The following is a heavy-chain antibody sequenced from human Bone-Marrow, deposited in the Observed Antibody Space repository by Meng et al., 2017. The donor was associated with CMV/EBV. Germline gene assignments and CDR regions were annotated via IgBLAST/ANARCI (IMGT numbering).Heavy chain of an antibody. Sequence: GGPLRLSCAASGFTFSTYTLHWVRQAPGKGLEWVAVISYDGITKYYADSVKGRFTISRDNSKNTLYLQMNSLRAEDTAVYYCASRRDGYKYYFDDWGQGTLVTVSS. CDR2: ISYDGITK. J-gene: IGHJ4*02. CDR1: GFTFSTYT. CDR3: ASRRDGYKYYFDD. V-gene: IGHV3-30*04. D-gene: IGHD5-24*01.